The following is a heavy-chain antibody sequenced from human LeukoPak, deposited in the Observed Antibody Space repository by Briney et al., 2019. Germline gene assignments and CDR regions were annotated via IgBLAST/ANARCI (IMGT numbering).Heavy chain of an antibody. J-gene: IGHJ4*02. CDR3: AKGPHSSGFKNFDY. CDR1: GFTFSSYA. D-gene: IGHD6-19*01. CDR2: ISGSGGST. Sequence: GGSLRLSCAASGFTFSSYAMSWVRQAPGKGLEWVSAISGSGGSTYYADSVKGRFTISRDNSKNTLYLQMNSLRAEDTAVHYCAKGPHSSGFKNFDYWGQGTLVTVSS. V-gene: IGHV3-23*01.